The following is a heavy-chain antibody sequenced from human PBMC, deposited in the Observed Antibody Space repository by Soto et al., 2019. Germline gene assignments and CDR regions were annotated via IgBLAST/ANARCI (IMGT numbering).Heavy chain of an antibody. Sequence: ASVKVSCKASGYNFFGYGLSWVRQAPGQGLEWMGWISVYNAKTNYAQKFQGGVTMTPDTSATTVYMELRSLTSDDTAVYYCARVPADYGGQLNYFDYWGQGTRVTVSS. CDR1: GYNFFGYG. CDR2: ISVYNAKT. CDR3: ARVPADYGGQLNYFDY. J-gene: IGHJ4*02. D-gene: IGHD4-17*01. V-gene: IGHV1-18*01.